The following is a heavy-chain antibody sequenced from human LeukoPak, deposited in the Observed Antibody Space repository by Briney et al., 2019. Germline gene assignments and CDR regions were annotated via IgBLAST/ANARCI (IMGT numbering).Heavy chain of an antibody. D-gene: IGHD2-2*01. V-gene: IGHV3-7*01. CDR2: IKQDGSEK. CDR3: AREGDIVVVPASLDY. CDR1: GFTFSSDW. Sequence: GGSLRLSCAASGFTFSSDWMSWGRQAPGEGLGWGANIKQDGSEKYYVDSVKGRFTISRDNAKNSLYLQMNSLRAEDTAVYDCAREGDIVVVPASLDYWGQGTLVTVSS. J-gene: IGHJ4*02.